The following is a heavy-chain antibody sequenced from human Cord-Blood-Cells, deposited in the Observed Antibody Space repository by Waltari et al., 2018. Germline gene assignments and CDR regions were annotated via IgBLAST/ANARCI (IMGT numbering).Heavy chain of an antibody. CDR2: IYYSGST. D-gene: IGHD6-13*01. J-gene: IGHJ4*02. CDR3: ARRNSSSWTTFDY. CDR1: GGSISSSSYY. Sequence: QLQLQESGPGLVKPSETLSLTCTVPGGSISSSSYYWGWIRQPPGKGLEWIGSIYYSGSTYYNPSLKSRVTISVDTSKNQFSLKLSSVTAADTAVYYCARRNSSSWTTFDYWGQGTLVTVSS. V-gene: IGHV4-39*01.